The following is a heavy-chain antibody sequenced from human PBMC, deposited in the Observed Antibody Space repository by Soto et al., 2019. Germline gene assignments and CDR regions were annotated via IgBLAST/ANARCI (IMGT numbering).Heavy chain of an antibody. D-gene: IGHD2-15*01. CDR1: GFTFSSYS. J-gene: IGHJ6*03. V-gene: IGHV3-21*01. CDR3: ATLELVVVAARGGYYYMDV. CDR2: ISSSSSYI. Sequence: GGSLRLSCAASGFTFSSYSMNWVRQAPGKGLEWVSSISSSSSYIYYADSVKGRFTISRDNAKNSLYLQMNSLRAEDTAVYYCATLELVVVAARGGYYYMDVWGKGTTVTVSS.